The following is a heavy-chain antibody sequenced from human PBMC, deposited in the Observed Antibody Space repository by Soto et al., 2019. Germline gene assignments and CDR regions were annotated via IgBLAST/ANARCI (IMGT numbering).Heavy chain of an antibody. V-gene: IGHV3-23*01. CDR2: ISGSGGST. Sequence: EVQLLESGGGSVQPGGSLRLSCAASGFTFSSYGMSWVRQPPGKGLEWVSAISGSGGSTYYADSVKGRFTISRDNSKNTLYLQMNSLRAEDTAVYYCAKSLSVGATTPFDYWGQGTLVTVSS. CDR1: GFTFSSYG. J-gene: IGHJ4*02. CDR3: AKSLSVGATTPFDY. D-gene: IGHD1-26*01.